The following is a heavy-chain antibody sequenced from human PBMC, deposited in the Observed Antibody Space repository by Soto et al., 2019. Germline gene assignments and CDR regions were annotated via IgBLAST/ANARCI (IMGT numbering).Heavy chain of an antibody. CDR3: AKVTIGALEWSFDAFDI. CDR2: ISGSGGST. D-gene: IGHD3-3*01. CDR1: GFTFSSYA. Sequence: GGSLRLSCAASGFTFSSYAMSWVRQAPGKGLEWVSAISGSGGSTYYADSVKGRFTISRDNSKNTLYLQMNSLRAEDTAVYYCAKVTIGALEWSFDAFDIWGQGTMVTVSS. J-gene: IGHJ3*02. V-gene: IGHV3-23*01.